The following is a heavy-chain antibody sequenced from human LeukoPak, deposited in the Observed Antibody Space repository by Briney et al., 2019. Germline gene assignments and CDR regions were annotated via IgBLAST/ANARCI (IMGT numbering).Heavy chain of an antibody. Sequence: ASVKVSCKAPGYTFSNYGISWVRQAPGHGLEWMGWITNINDNTNYAQKFQGRVTITADESTSTAYMELSSLRSEDTAVYYCARVADCSSTSCPFYYYYYYYMDVWGKGTTVTVSS. D-gene: IGHD2-2*01. CDR2: ITNINDNT. CDR3: ARVADCSSTSCPFYYYYYYYMDV. V-gene: IGHV1-18*01. J-gene: IGHJ6*03. CDR1: GYTFSNYG.